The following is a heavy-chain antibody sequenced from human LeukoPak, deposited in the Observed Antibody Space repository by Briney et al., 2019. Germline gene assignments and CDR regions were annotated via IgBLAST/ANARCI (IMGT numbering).Heavy chain of an antibody. V-gene: IGHV1-18*01. CDR1: GYSFTNYG. CDR3: ARPQWDCSCGSCYSSYGAFDI. CDR2: ISAHNGNT. J-gene: IGHJ3*02. Sequence: GASVKVSCKGSGYSFTNYGISWVRQAPGQGLEWMGWISAHNGNTNYAQKLQGRVTMTTDTSTSTACMELRTLRSDDTAVYYCARPQWDCSCGSCYSSYGAFDIWGQGTMVTVSS. D-gene: IGHD2-15*01.